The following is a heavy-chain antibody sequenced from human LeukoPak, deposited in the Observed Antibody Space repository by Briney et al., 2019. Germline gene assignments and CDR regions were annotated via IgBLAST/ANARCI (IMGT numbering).Heavy chain of an antibody. J-gene: IGHJ4*02. V-gene: IGHV1-69*13. CDR2: IIPIFGTA. D-gene: IGHD3-22*01. CDR3: ARDDLYYGSSGYYRAYDY. Sequence: ASVKVSCKASGGTFSSYAISWVRQAPGQGLEWMGGIIPIFGTANYAQKFQGRVTITADESTSTAYMELSSLRSEDTAVYYCARDDLYYGSSGYYRAYDYWGQGTLVTVSS. CDR1: GGTFSSYA.